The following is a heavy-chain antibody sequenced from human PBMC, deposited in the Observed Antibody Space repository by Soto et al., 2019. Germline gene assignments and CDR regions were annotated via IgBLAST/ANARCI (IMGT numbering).Heavy chain of an antibody. CDR2: ISGSGGST. Sequence: GGSLRLSCAASGFTFSSYAMSWVRQAPGKGLEWVSAISGSGGSTYYADSVKGRFTISRDNSKNTLYLQMNSLRAEDTAVYYCAKDVDSNSGQSYFGYWGQGTLVTVSS. V-gene: IGHV3-23*01. CDR3: AKDVDSNSGQSYFGY. J-gene: IGHJ4*02. CDR1: GFTFSSYA. D-gene: IGHD1-26*01.